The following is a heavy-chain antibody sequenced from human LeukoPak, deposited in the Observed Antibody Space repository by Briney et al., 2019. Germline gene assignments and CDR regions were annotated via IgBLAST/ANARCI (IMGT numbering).Heavy chain of an antibody. Sequence: PGGSLRLSCAASEFTFCDYAMGRVRQAPGKGLEWVSAIGGRGVITYYADSVKGRFTISRDNSNNVLYLQMNSLRAEDTGAYYCAKGLGGRSGWYWGGFDYWGQGALVTVSS. J-gene: IGHJ4*02. CDR3: AKGLGGRSGWYWGGFDY. CDR2: IGGRGVIT. D-gene: IGHD6-19*01. V-gene: IGHV3-23*01. CDR1: EFTFCDYA.